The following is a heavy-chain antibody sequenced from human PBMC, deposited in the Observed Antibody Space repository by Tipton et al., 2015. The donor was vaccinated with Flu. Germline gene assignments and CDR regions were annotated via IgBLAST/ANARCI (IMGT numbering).Heavy chain of an antibody. V-gene: IGHV1-69*09. CDR1: GGTFSSYA. J-gene: IGHJ3*02. CDR2: IIPILGIA. CDR3: ARGNCSGGSCYESAFDI. Sequence: QMQLVQSGAEVKKPGSSVKVSCKASGGTFSSYAISWVRQAPGQGLEWMGRIIPILGIANYAQKFQGRVTITADKSTSTAYMELSSLRSEDTAVYYCARGNCSGGSCYESAFDIWGQGTMVTVSS. D-gene: IGHD2-15*01.